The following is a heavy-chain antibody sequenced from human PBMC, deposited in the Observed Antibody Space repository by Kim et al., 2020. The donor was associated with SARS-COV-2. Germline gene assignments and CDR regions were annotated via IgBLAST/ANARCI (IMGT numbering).Heavy chain of an antibody. V-gene: IGHV3-74*01. CDR1: GFSFSSYA. CDR2: ISVDGNSQ. Sequence: GGSLRLSCAASGFSFSSYAMYWVRPAPGKGLMWVARISVDGNSQSYADSVKGRFTISRDNAKNTLYLQMNSLRAEDTAVYYCARGNNGMDGGDEGITV. CDR3: ARGNNGMDG. J-gene: IGHJ6*02. D-gene: IGHD2-8*01.